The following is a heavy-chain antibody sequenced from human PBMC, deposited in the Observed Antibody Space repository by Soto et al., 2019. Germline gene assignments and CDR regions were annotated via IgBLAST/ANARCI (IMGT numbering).Heavy chain of an antibody. D-gene: IGHD3-16*01. CDR1: GFTFSGYW. V-gene: IGHV3-30*03. J-gene: IGHJ5*01. CDR2: ISYSGDRQ. Sequence: PGGSLRLSCEASGFTFSGYWMHWVRRIPGKGLEWVAVISYSGDRQYYAESVKGRFTISRDNSKKTLYLQMFSLTSEDSAVFYCARTPAAMITDRYNWFDSWGPGTQVTVSS. CDR3: ARTPAAMITDRYNWFDS.